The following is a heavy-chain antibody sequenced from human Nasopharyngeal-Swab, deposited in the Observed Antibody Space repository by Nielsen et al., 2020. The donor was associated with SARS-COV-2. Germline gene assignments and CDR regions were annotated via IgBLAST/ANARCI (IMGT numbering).Heavy chain of an antibody. D-gene: IGHD6-6*01. CDR3: ARAKQLVSWYYYYGMDV. V-gene: IGHV4-34*01. J-gene: IGHJ6*02. Sequence: SETPSLTCAVYGGSFSGYYWSWIRQPPGKGLEWIGEINHSGSTNYNPSLKSRVTISVDTSKNQFSLKLSSVTAADTAVYYCARAKQLVSWYYYYGMDVWGQGTTVTVSS. CDR1: GGSFSGYY. CDR2: INHSGST.